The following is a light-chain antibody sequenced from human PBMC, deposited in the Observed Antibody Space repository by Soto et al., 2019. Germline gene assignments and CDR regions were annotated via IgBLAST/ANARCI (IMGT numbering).Light chain of an antibody. CDR3: QQYNSYTWT. Sequence: DIQLTQSPSTLSASVGDRVTITCRASESINTWLAWYQQKPGKAPKVLISDASNLEGGVPSRFSGSGSGTEFTLTISSLQPDDFATYYCQQYNSYTWTFGQGTKVDIK. CDR1: ESINTW. V-gene: IGKV1-5*01. CDR2: DAS. J-gene: IGKJ1*01.